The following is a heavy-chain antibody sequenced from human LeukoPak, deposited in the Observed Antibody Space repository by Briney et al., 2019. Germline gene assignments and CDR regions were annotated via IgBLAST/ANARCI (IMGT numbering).Heavy chain of an antibody. CDR2: INPNSGGT. V-gene: IGHV1-2*06. D-gene: IGHD6-6*01. Sequence: ASVKVSCKASGCTFTGYYMHWVRQAPGQGLEWMGRINPNSGGTNYAQKFQGRVTMTRDTSISTAYMELSRLRSDDTAVYYCARVDLKYSSSPPGYWGQGTLVTVSS. CDR3: ARVDLKYSSSPPGY. CDR1: GCTFTGYY. J-gene: IGHJ4*02.